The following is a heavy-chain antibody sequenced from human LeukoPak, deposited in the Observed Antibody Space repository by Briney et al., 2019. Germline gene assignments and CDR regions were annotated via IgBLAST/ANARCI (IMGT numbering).Heavy chain of an antibody. Sequence: ASVKVSCKASGYTFTSYGISWVRQAPGQGLEWMGWISAYNGNTNYAQKLQGRVTMTTDTSTSTAYMELRSLRSDDTAVYYCARDHVRFTLGGVSAFDIWGQGTMVTVSS. CDR1: GYTFTSYG. J-gene: IGHJ3*02. D-gene: IGHD3-16*01. CDR2: ISAYNGNT. V-gene: IGHV1-18*04. CDR3: ARDHVRFTLGGVSAFDI.